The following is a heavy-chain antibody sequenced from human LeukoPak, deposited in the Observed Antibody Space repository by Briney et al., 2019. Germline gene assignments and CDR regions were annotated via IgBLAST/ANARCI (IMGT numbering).Heavy chain of an antibody. Sequence: SETLSLTCTVSGGSISSYHWSWIRQPPGKGLEWIGYIYYSGSTNYNPSLKSRVTISVDTSKNQFSLKLSSVTAADTAVYYCARHEKPLDAFDIWGQGTMVTVSS. CDR1: GGSISSYH. V-gene: IGHV4-59*08. J-gene: IGHJ3*02. CDR2: IYYSGST. CDR3: ARHEKPLDAFDI.